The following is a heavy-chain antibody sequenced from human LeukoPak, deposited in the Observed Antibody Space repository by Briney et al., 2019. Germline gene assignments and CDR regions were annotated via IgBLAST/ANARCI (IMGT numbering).Heavy chain of an antibody. D-gene: IGHD3-10*01. J-gene: IGHJ3*02. CDR1: GFTFSSYG. V-gene: IGHV3-30*03. CDR3: ARGRGAANDAFDI. CDR2: ISNDGTHK. Sequence: GGSLRLSCAASGFTFSSYGMHWVRQAPGKGLEWVAIISNDGTHKFYADSVKGRFTISRDNSKNTLYLQMNSLRTEDTAVYYCARGRGAANDAFDIWGQGTMVTVSS.